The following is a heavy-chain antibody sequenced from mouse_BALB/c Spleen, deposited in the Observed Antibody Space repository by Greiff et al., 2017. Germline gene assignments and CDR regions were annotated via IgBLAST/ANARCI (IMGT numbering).Heavy chain of an antibody. Sequence: VHVKQSGPELMKPGASVKISCKASGYSFTSYYMHWVKQSHGKSLEWIGYIDPFNGGTIYNQKFKGKATLTVDKSSSTAYMHLSSLTSEDSAVYYCARGGTTATYYAMDYWGQGTSVTVSS. CDR2: IDPFNGGT. CDR1: GYSFTSYY. V-gene: IGHV1S135*01. CDR3: ARGGTTATYYAMDY. J-gene: IGHJ4*01. D-gene: IGHD1-2*01.